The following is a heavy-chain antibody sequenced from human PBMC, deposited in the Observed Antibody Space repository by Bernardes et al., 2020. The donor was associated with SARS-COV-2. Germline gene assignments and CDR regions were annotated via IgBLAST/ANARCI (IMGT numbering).Heavy chain of an antibody. J-gene: IGHJ4*02. CDR3: ARAPGEVLRYFDWLYHFDS. CDR1: GGPISSYF. V-gene: IGHV4-59*01. Sequence: ESLSPTCTVSGGPISSYFWSCILQPPWKGLEWLAYIYNSGSTNYNPSLKSRFTISVDTSKNQFSLKLSSVTAADTAVYYCARAPGEVLRYFDWLYHFDSWGQGIMVTVSS. D-gene: IGHD3-9*01. CDR2: IYNSGST.